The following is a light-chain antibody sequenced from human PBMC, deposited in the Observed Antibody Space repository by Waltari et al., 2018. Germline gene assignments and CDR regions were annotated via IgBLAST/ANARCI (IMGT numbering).Light chain of an antibody. CDR1: SGHSSYP. CDR3: QTWGTGFHKV. J-gene: IGLJ3*02. Sequence: QLVLTQSPSASASLGASVKLTCTLSSGHSSYPIAWHQQQPQKGPRFLMKVNSDGSHIKGDGIPVRFAASSSGAGRYLIISSLQSEDEADYYCQTWGTGFHKVFGGGTKLTVL. CDR2: VNSDGSH. V-gene: IGLV4-69*01.